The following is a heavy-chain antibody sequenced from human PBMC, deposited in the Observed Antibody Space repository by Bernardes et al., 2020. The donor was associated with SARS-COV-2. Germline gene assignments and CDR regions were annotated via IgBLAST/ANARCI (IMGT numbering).Heavy chain of an antibody. J-gene: IGHJ4*02. CDR1: GGSISSSF. Sequence: SETLSLTCTVSGGSISSSFWSWIRQPPGPGLAWIGYLYYSGSTHYNPSLKSRVTISVDTSKNQFSLKLSSVTAADTAVYYCALGRPFDYWGQGTLVTVSS. CDR2: LYYSGST. CDR3: ALGRPFDY. V-gene: IGHV4-59*01.